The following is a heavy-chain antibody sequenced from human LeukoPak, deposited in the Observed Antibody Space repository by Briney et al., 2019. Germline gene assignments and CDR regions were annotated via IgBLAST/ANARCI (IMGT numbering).Heavy chain of an antibody. D-gene: IGHD5-24*01. CDR2: IYSGGST. CDR3: ARRMASGGYYYGFDV. Sequence: PGGSLRLSCAVSGFTVSSNYMSWVRQAPGKGLEWVSLIYSGGSTYYADSVKGRFTISRDNAKNSLYLQMNSLRVEDTAVYFCARRMASGGYYYGFDVWGQGTTVTVSS. V-gene: IGHV3-53*01. J-gene: IGHJ6*02. CDR1: GFTVSSNY.